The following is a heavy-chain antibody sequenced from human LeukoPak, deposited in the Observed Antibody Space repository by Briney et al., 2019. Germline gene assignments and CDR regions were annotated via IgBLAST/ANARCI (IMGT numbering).Heavy chain of an antibody. CDR3: ARDAPMVRGTYYFDY. V-gene: IGHV4-31*03. Sequence: PSETLSLTCTVSGGSISSSSYYWGWIRQPPGKGLEWIGYIYYSGSTYYNPSLKSRVTISVDTSKNRFSLKLSSVTAADTAVYYCARDAPMVRGTYYFDYWGQGTLVTVSS. CDR1: GGSISSSSYY. J-gene: IGHJ4*02. D-gene: IGHD3-10*01. CDR2: IYYSGST.